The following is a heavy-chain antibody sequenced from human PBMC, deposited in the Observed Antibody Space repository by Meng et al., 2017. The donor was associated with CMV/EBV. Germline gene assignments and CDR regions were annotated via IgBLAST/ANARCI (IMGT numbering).Heavy chain of an antibody. J-gene: IGHJ4*02. Sequence: GESLKISCAASGFTVSSNYMSWVRQAPGKGLEWVAFIRYDGSNKYYADSVKGRFTISRDNSKNTLYLQMNSLRAEDTAVYYCAKDKGEDDYSNEGGLIDYWGQGTLVTVSS. CDR3: AKDKGEDDYSNEGGLIDY. V-gene: IGHV3-30*02. D-gene: IGHD4-11*01. CDR2: IRYDGSNK. CDR1: GFTVSSNY.